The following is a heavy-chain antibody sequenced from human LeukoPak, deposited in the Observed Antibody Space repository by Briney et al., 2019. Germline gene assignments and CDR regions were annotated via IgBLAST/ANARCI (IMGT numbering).Heavy chain of an antibody. J-gene: IGHJ4*02. Sequence: KPSGSLSLTCTVSGGSVSGGSYYWSWIRKPPGKGLEWIGYIYYSGSTNYNPSLKSRVTISVDTSKNQFSLKLSSVTAADTAVYYCARERVTAIRGYDYWGQGTLVTVSS. CDR1: GGSVSGGSYY. D-gene: IGHD2-21*02. CDR3: ARERVTAIRGYDY. V-gene: IGHV4-61*01. CDR2: IYYSGST.